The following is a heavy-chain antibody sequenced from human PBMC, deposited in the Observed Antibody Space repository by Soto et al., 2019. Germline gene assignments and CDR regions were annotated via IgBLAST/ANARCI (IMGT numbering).Heavy chain of an antibody. CDR1: GYTFTSYD. J-gene: IGHJ4*02. CDR2: MNPNSGNK. Sequence: GASVKVSCKASGYTFTSYDINWVRQATGQGLEWVGWMNPNSGNKRYAQKLQGRLTLTTDTSTSTAYMDLTTLRSDDTAVYFCARDPGAASFDFWAQGTLVTVSS. D-gene: IGHD2-15*01. CDR3: ARDPGAASFDF. V-gene: IGHV1-8*01.